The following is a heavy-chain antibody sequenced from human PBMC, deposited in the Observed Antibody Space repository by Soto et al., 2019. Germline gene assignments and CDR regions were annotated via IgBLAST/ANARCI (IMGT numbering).Heavy chain of an antibody. D-gene: IGHD6-19*01. V-gene: IGHV4-39*01. CDR1: GGPXXXXTXX. Sequence: QMQLQESGPGLVKPSETLSLTCAVSGGPXXXXTXXWXWIXQPPGKTLEWIGTIYYHGNTYSNPSLXSRVXISXDTXNNQXSXKLRSVTAADTAVYYCARHDGFSSGWIFDYWGHGTLVTVSS. CDR2: IYYHGNT. CDR3: ARHDGFSSGWIFDY. J-gene: IGHJ4*01.